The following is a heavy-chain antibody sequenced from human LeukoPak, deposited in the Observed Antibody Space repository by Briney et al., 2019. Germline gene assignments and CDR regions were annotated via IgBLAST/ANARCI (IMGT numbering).Heavy chain of an antibody. J-gene: IGHJ4*02. CDR2: IYHSGST. CDR1: GGSISSSSYY. D-gene: IGHD2-21*01. Sequence: PSETLSLTCTVSGGSISSSSYYWSWIRQPPGEGLEWIGFIYHSGSTNYNPSLKSRVTISVDTSTNQFSLKMKSVTAADTAVYYCAKHSFDGGDYFDEWGQGTLVTVSS. CDR3: AKHSFDGGDYFDE. V-gene: IGHV4-61*05.